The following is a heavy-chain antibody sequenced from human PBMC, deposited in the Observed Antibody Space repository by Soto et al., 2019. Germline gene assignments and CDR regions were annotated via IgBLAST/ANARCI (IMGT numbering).Heavy chain of an antibody. Sequence: HVHLEQSGAEVRKAGSSVKVSCKASGDTLKKYVISWVRQAPGQGLGWLGGIIPTFGTADYAQKFQDRVTITADDSTNTAYMELTSLTSADTAVYYCAVDYSSTTLTWFDPWGQGTLVTVSP. CDR1: GDTLKKYV. CDR2: IIPTFGTA. J-gene: IGHJ5*02. D-gene: IGHD6-13*01. V-gene: IGHV1-69*01. CDR3: AVDYSSTTLTWFDP.